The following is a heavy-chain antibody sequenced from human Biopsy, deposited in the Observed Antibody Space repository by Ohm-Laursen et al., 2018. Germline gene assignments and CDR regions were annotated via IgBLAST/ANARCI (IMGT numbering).Heavy chain of an antibody. J-gene: IGHJ5*01. CDR3: ARAGRYCSGGGCYSWFDS. D-gene: IGHD2-15*01. CDR2: IRDKANSYTT. CDR1: GFSFSDNY. V-gene: IGHV3-72*01. Sequence: LRLSCAASGFSFSDNYMGWVRQAPGKGLEWVGRIRDKANSYTTDYAASVKGRFTISRDDSKNSLYLQMNSLKTEDTALYYCARAGRYCSGGGCYSWFDSWGQGTLVTVSS.